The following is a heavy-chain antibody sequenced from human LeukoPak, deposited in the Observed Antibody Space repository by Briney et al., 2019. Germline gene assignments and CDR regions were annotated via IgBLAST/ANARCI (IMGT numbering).Heavy chain of an antibody. J-gene: IGHJ4*02. CDR2: IKQDGSQQ. CDR1: GFNFTRYW. Sequence: GGSLRLSCAASGFNFTRYWMSWLRQAPGKGLEWVANIKQDGSQQYYLDSVKGRFTISRDNAEDSLYLQMNNVRAEDTAVYYCSNGIYSSSYWGQGTLVTVSS. V-gene: IGHV3-7*01. CDR3: SNGIYSSSY. D-gene: IGHD6-6*01.